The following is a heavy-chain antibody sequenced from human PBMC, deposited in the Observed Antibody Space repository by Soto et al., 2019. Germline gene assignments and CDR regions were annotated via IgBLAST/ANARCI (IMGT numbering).Heavy chain of an antibody. CDR3: ARDGPMDRAFDI. J-gene: IGHJ3*02. CDR1: GYTFTTFG. CDR2: ISAYNGYT. V-gene: IGHV1-18*01. D-gene: IGHD3-10*01. Sequence: GASVKVSCKASGYTFTTFGISWVRQAPGQGLEWMGWISAYNGYTNYAQKLQGRVAMTTDTSTSTAYMELRSLRSDDTAVYYCARDGPMDRAFDIWGQGTMVTVSS.